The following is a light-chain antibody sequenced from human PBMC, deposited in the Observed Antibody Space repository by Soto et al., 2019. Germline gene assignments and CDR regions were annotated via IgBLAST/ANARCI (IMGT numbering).Light chain of an antibody. V-gene: IGKV3-20*01. J-gene: IGKJ1*01. Sequence: EIVWPQSPGTLSLSPGERATLSCGASQSVTSNYLAWYQQKPGQAPTLLIYGASIRAAGIPDRFSGSGSGTDFTLTIRRLEPDDFAVYYCQQYGSSPRTFGQRTKVDIK. CDR3: QQYGSSPRT. CDR2: GAS. CDR1: QSVTSNY.